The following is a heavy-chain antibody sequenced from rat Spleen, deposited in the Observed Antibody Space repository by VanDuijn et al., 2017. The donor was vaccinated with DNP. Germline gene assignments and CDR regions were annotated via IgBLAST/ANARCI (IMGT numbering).Heavy chain of an antibody. CDR1: GFTFSNYD. J-gene: IGHJ3*01. Sequence: EVQLMESGGGLVQPGRSLKLSCVASGFTFSNYDMAWVRQAPTKGLEWVASISSGDDHTYYRDSVKGRFTISRDNSKNTQYLQMVSLRSEDTATYYCARQDWERFAYWGQGTLVTVSS. D-gene: IGHD5-1*01. CDR2: ISSGDDHT. V-gene: IGHV5S13*01. CDR3: ARQDWERFAY.